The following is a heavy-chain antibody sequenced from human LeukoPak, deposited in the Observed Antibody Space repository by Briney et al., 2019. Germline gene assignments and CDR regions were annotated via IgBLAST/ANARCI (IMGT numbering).Heavy chain of an antibody. D-gene: IGHD6-19*01. CDR2: ISWNSGSI. CDR3: AKDSTYSSGFFDY. J-gene: IGHJ4*02. Sequence: GGSLRLSCAASGFTFSSYAMSWVRQAPGKGLEWVSGISWNSGSIGYADSVKGRFTISRDNAKNSLYLQMNSLRAEDTALYYCAKDSTYSSGFFDYWGQGTLVTVSS. CDR1: GFTFSSYA. V-gene: IGHV3-9*01.